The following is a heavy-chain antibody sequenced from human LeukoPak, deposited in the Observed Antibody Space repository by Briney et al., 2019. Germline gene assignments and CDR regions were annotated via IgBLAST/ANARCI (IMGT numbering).Heavy chain of an antibody. Sequence: GGSLRLSCAASGFTVSSNYMSWVRQAPGKGLGWVSVIYSGGSTYYADSVKGRFTISRDNSKNTLYLHMNSLRGEYTAVYYCAWGTFLLDWLRTLVSNWGQGTVVTVSS. CDR3: AWGTFLLDWLRTLVSN. CDR2: IYSGGST. CDR1: GFTVSSNY. D-gene: IGHD3-9*01. J-gene: IGHJ1*01. V-gene: IGHV3-53*05.